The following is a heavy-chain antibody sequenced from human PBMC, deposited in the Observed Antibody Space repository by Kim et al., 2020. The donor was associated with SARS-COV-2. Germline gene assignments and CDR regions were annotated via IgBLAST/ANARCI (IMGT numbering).Heavy chain of an antibody. CDR1: GFTFSSYA. D-gene: IGHD1-26*01. CDR3: ASGGTTRYYYYGMDV. J-gene: IGHJ6*02. CDR2: IYSGGSST. Sequence: GGSLRLSCAASGFTFSSYAMSWVRQAPGKGLEWVSVIYSGGSSTYYADSVKGRFTISRDNSKNTLYLQMNSLRAEDTAVYYCASGGTTRYYYYGMDVWGQGTTVTVSS. V-gene: IGHV3-23*03.